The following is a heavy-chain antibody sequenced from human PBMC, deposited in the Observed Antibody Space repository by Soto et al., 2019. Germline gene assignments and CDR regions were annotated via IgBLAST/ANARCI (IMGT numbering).Heavy chain of an antibody. J-gene: IGHJ5*02. CDR1: GYTFTSYD. CDR3: ARKFFYCSSTSCYHWFDP. D-gene: IGHD2-2*01. V-gene: IGHV1-8*01. CDR2: MNPNSGNT. Sequence: ASVKVSCKASGYTFTSYDINWVRQATGQGLEWMGWMNPNSGNTGYAQKFQGRVTMTRNTSISTAYMELSSLRSEDTAVYYCARKFFYCSSTSCYHWFDPWGQGTLVTVSS.